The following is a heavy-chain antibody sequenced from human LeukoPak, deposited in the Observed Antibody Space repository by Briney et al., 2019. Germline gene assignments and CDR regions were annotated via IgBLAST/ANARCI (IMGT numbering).Heavy chain of an antibody. CDR1: RYTFTGYY. D-gene: IGHD1-14*01. J-gene: IGHJ4*02. V-gene: IGHV1-2*06. CDR2: INPNSGGT. Sequence: GASVKVSCEASRYTFTGYYMHWVRQAPGQGLEWMGRINPNSGGTNYAQKFQARVTMTRDTSISTAYMELSRLRSDDTAVYYCAREVGIRPRRILYWGQGTLVTVAS. CDR3: AREVGIRPRRILY.